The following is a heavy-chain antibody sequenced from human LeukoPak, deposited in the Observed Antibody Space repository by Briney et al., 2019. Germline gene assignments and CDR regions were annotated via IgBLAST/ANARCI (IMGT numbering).Heavy chain of an antibody. CDR3: ARKVATTPYYFDY. J-gene: IGHJ4*02. V-gene: IGHV4-59*01. CDR2: IYYSGST. D-gene: IGHD5-24*01. Sequence: SETLSLTCTVSGGSISSYYWSWIRQPPGKGLEWIGYIYYSGSTNYNPSLKSRVTISVDTSKNQFSLKLSSVTAADTAVYCCARKVATTPYYFDYWGQGTLVTVSS. CDR1: GGSISSYY.